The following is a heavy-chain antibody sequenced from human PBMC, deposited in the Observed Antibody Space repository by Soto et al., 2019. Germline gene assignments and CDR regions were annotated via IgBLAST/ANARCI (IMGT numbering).Heavy chain of an antibody. V-gene: IGHV3-7*05. CDR2: IKQDGSEK. Sequence: GGSLRLSCAASGFTFSSYWMSWVRQAPGKGLEWVANIKQDGSEKYYVDSVKGRFTISRDNAKNSLYLQMNSLRAEDTAVYYCARIDSSSSYPTPYYYGMDVWGQGTTVTVSS. CDR3: ARIDSSSSYPTPYYYGMDV. CDR1: GFTFSSYW. D-gene: IGHD6-6*01. J-gene: IGHJ6*02.